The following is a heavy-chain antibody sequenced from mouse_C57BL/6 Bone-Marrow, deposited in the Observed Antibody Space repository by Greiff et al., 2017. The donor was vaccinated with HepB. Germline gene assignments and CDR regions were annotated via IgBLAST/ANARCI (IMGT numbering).Heavy chain of an antibody. CDR2: IWSGGST. Sequence: QVQLQQSGPGLVQPSQSLSITCTVSGFSLTSYGVHWVRQSPGKGLEWLGVIWSGGSTDYNAAFISRLSISKDNSKSQVFFKMNSLQADDTAIHYCARLFIPFAYWGQGTLVTVSA. CDR3: ARLFIPFAY. CDR1: GFSLTSYG. J-gene: IGHJ3*01. D-gene: IGHD1-1*01. V-gene: IGHV2-2*01.